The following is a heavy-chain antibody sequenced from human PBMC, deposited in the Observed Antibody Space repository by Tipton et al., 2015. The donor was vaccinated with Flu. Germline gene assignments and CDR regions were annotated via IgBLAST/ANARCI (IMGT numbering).Heavy chain of an antibody. Sequence: TLSLTCSVSGVSTSSSSFYWGWIRRPPGKGLEWFGNVYYSGITYYKPSLMSRLTITGDTSKNEYSLKLNSVTAADTAVCYCARVASFGEVFTVAGAFGVWGQATVVTDSS. D-gene: IGHD3-16*01. CDR3: ARVASFGEVFTVAGAFGV. CDR2: VYYSGIT. CDR1: GVSTSSSSFY. V-gene: IGHV4-39*07. J-gene: IGHJ3*01.